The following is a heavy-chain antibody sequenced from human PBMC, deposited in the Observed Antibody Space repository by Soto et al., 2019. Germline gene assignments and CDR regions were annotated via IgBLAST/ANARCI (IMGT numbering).Heavy chain of an antibody. CDR2: IWYDGSNK. CDR1: GFTISSYG. CDR3: AREPPKYDNLTGIDY. D-gene: IGHD3-9*01. Sequence: QVQLGESGGGVVQPGRSLRLSCAASGFTISSYGMHWVRQAPGKGLEWVAVIWYDGSNKYYADSVKGRFTISRDNSKNTLYLQMNSLRAEDTAVYYCAREPPKYDNLTGIDYWGQGTLVTVSS. J-gene: IGHJ4*02. V-gene: IGHV3-33*01.